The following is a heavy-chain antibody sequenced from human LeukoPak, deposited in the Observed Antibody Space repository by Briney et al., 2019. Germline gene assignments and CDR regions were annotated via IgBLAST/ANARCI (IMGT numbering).Heavy chain of an antibody. CDR2: INPNSGGT. Sequence: ASVKVSCKASGYTFTRYYMHWVRQAPGQGLEGMGWINPNSGGTNYAQKFQGRVTMTRDTYISTAYMELSRLRSDDTAVYYCARRGTVTRGAYYYYGMDVWGQGTTVTVSS. J-gene: IGHJ6*02. CDR1: GYTFTRYY. CDR3: ARRGTVTRGAYYYYGMDV. V-gene: IGHV1-2*02. D-gene: IGHD4-17*01.